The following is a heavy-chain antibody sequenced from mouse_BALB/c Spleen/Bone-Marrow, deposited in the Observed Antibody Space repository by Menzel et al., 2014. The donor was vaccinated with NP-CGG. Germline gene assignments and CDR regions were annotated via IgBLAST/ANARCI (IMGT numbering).Heavy chain of an antibody. Sequence: LYQAGAELVKPGASVTLSCTASGFNIKDTHMLWVKHTPEQGLEWTGRSDPANGNTKYDSKFQGKATITADTSSNTAYLQLSSLTPEDTAVYYCASYYYGRDIDYWGQGPTLTVSS. V-gene: IGHV14-3*02. J-gene: IGHJ2*01. CDR3: ASYYYGRDIDY. CDR2: SDPANGNT. CDR1: GFNIKDTH. D-gene: IGHD1-1*01.